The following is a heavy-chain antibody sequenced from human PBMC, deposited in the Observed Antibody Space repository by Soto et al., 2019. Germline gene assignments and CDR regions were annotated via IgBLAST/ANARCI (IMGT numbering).Heavy chain of an antibody. CDR2: ISSSSSTI. CDR1: GFTFSSYS. Sequence: GGSLRLSCAASGFTFSSYSMNWVRQAPGKGLEWVSYISSSSSTIYYADSVKGRFTISRDNAKNSLYLQMNSLRDEDTAVYYCARDRTPFWSDVTTVPWFDPWGQGTLVTVSS. D-gene: IGHD2-21*02. CDR3: ARDRTPFWSDVTTVPWFDP. V-gene: IGHV3-48*02. J-gene: IGHJ5*02.